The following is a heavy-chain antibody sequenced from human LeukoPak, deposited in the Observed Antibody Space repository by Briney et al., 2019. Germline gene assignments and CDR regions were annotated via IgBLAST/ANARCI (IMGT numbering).Heavy chain of an antibody. D-gene: IGHD2/OR15-2a*01. CDR1: GFTFSSYA. CDR2: ISGNGGST. V-gene: IGHV3-23*01. CDR3: AKDIYPRSTSSGCRPFDY. J-gene: IGHJ4*02. Sequence: SGGSLRLSCAASGFTFSSYAMSWVRQAPGKGPEWVSAISGNGGSTYYAAYVQGRFTISRDNSTSTLSLQMNSLRAEDTAVYYCAKDIYPRSTSSGCRPFDYWGQGTLVTVSS.